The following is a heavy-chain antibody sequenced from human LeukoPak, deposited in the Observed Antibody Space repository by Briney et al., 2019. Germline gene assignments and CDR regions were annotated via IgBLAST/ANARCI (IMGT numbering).Heavy chain of an antibody. CDR3: AKDKGGGYSYGPIDY. CDR2: ISWNSGSI. Sequence: PGRSLRLSCAASGFTFDDYAMHWVRQAPGKGLEWVSGISWNSGSIGYADSVKGRFTISRDNAKNSLYLQMNSLRAEDTALYYCAKDKGGGYSYGPIDYWGQGTLVTVSS. CDR1: GFTFDDYA. D-gene: IGHD5-18*01. V-gene: IGHV3-9*01. J-gene: IGHJ4*02.